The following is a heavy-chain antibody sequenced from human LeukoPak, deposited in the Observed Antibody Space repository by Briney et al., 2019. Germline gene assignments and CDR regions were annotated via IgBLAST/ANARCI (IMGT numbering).Heavy chain of an antibody. CDR2: ISGSGGST. CDR1: GFTFSSYA. Sequence: QSGGSLRLSCAASGFTFSSYAMSWVRQTPEKGLEWVSTISGSGGSTNYADSVKGRFTISRDNSKNALNLQMNSLRVEDTAEYYCAKDREGTMAYDYFDCWGQGTLVTVSS. CDR3: AKDREGTMAYDYFDC. J-gene: IGHJ4*02. D-gene: IGHD3-16*01. V-gene: IGHV3-23*01.